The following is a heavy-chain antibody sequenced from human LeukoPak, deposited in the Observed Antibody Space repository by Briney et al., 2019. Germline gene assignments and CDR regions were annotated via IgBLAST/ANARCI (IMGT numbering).Heavy chain of an antibody. Sequence: GGSLRLSCAASGFTFSNYAMSWVRQAPGKGLEWVSAISGNGGGTYYADSVKGRFTISRDNSKNTLYLQMKSLRAEDTAVYYCARVLEWFASGSFDYWGQGTLVTVSS. D-gene: IGHD3-3*01. CDR2: ISGNGGGT. V-gene: IGHV3-23*01. CDR1: GFTFSNYA. CDR3: ARVLEWFASGSFDY. J-gene: IGHJ4*02.